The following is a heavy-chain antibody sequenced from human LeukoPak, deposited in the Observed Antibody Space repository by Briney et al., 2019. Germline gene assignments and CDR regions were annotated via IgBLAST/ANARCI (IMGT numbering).Heavy chain of an antibody. CDR2: INHSGST. CDR3: ARYYDILTGYYYGMDV. CDR1: GGSFSGYY. V-gene: IGHV4-34*01. J-gene: IGHJ6*02. Sequence: PSETLSLTCAVYGGSFSGYYWSCIRQPPGKGLEWIGEINHSGSTNYNPSLKSRVTISVDTSKNQFSLKLSSVTAADTAVYYCARYYDILTGYYYGMDVWGQGTTVTVSS. D-gene: IGHD3-9*01.